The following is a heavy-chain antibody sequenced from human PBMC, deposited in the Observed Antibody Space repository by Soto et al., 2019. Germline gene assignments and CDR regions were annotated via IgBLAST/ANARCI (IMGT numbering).Heavy chain of an antibody. J-gene: IGHJ4*02. D-gene: IGHD3-22*01. CDR2: ISYDGSNK. Sequence: QVQLVESGGGVVQPGRSLRLSCAASGFTFSSYAMHWVRQAPGKGLEWVAVISYDGSNKYYADSVKGRFTISRDNSKNTLLLQMNSLRAEDTAVYYCARGGTMIVVVTLDYWGQGTLVTVSS. CDR3: ARGGTMIVVVTLDY. V-gene: IGHV3-30-3*01. CDR1: GFTFSSYA.